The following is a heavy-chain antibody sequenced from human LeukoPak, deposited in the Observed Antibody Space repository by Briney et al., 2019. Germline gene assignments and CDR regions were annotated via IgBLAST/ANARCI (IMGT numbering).Heavy chain of an antibody. V-gene: IGHV3-48*04. CDR3: ARTVGIDY. Sequence: PGGSLRLSCAASGFTFSSYSMNWVRQAPGKGLEWVSYISSSSSTIYYADSVKGRFTISRDNAKNSLYLQMNSLRAEDTAVYYCARTVGIDYWGQGTLVTVSS. CDR1: GFTFSSYS. J-gene: IGHJ4*02. CDR2: ISSSSSTI. D-gene: IGHD2-15*01.